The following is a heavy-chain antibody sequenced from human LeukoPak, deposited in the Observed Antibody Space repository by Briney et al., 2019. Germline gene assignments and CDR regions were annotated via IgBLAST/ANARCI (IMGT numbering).Heavy chain of an antibody. Sequence: KTGESLKISCKGSGYSFTSYWIGWVRQMPGKGLEWMGIIYPGDSDTRYSPSFQGQVTISADKSISTTYLQWSSLKASDTAMYYCARPGVLEQQLAPNSPPDDAFDIWGQGTMVTVSS. D-gene: IGHD6-13*01. CDR1: GYSFTSYW. CDR3: ARPGVLEQQLAPNSPPDDAFDI. V-gene: IGHV5-51*01. J-gene: IGHJ3*02. CDR2: IYPGDSDT.